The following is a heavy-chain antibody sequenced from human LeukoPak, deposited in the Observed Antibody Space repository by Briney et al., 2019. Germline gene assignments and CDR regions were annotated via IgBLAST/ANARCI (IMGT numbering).Heavy chain of an antibody. CDR1: GFIFSTYW. V-gene: IGHV3-74*01. CDR3: AKEGGGCYGSGNYCKGNDAFDI. Sequence: GGSLRLSCTGSGFIFSTYWMHWVRQAPGKGLVWVSRIKTDGSTKYYADSVKGRFAVSRDNAKNTLYLQMIRLRVEDTAVYYCAKEGGGCYGSGNYCKGNDAFDIWGQGTMVTVSS. D-gene: IGHD3-10*01. J-gene: IGHJ3*02. CDR2: IKTDGSTK.